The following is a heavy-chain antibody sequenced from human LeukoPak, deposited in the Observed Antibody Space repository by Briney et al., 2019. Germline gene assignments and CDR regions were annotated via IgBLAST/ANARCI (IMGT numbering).Heavy chain of an antibody. Sequence: GGSLRLSCAASGFTFSSYSMKWVRQARGKGLEWVSSISSSSSYIYYVDSVKGRFTISRDNDKNSLYVQMNSLRAGGTVLYECAKFMTTVCYWGQGTLVTVSS. CDR1: GFTFSSYS. D-gene: IGHD4-17*01. J-gene: IGHJ4*02. CDR2: ISSSSSYI. V-gene: IGHV3-21*01. CDR3: AKFMTTVCY.